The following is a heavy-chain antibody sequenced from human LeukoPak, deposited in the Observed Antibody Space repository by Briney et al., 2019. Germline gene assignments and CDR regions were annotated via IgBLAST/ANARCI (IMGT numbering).Heavy chain of an antibody. Sequence: GGSLRLSCAASEFTFSSYSMNWVRQAPGKGLEWVSYIRSSSSAIYYADSVKGRFTISRDNAKNSLYLQMNSLRAEDTAVYYCARDYSWTFDYWGQGILVTVSS. V-gene: IGHV3-48*01. CDR1: EFTFSSYS. D-gene: IGHD2-15*01. J-gene: IGHJ4*02. CDR3: ARDYSWTFDY. CDR2: IRSSSSAI.